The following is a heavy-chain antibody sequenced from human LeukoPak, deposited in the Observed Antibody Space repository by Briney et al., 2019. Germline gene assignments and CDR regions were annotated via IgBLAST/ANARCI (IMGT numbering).Heavy chain of an antibody. CDR3: ARVPGYSGYFYGMDV. D-gene: IGHD5-12*01. V-gene: IGHV3-74*01. CDR2: LDSDASIT. Sequence: GGSLRLSCAASGFTFSRNSMHWVRQAPGKGLVWVSRLDSDASITNYADSVEGRFIISSDNAKHTLYLQMNSLTAEDTAVYYCARVPGYSGYFYGMDVWGQGTTVTVSS. CDR1: GFTFSRNS. J-gene: IGHJ6*02.